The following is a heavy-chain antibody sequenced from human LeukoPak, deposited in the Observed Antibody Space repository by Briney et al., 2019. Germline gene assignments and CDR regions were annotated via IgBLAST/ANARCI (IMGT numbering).Heavy chain of an antibody. D-gene: IGHD3-22*01. CDR3: ARDRITMIVGTFDI. Sequence: GGSLRLSCAASGFTFSSYDMHWVRQAPGKGLEWVAVIWYDGSNKYYADSVKGRFTISRDNSKNTLYLQMNSLRAEDTAVYYCARDRITMIVGTFDIWGQGTMVTVSS. CDR1: GFTFSSYD. J-gene: IGHJ3*02. CDR2: IWYDGSNK. V-gene: IGHV3-33*01.